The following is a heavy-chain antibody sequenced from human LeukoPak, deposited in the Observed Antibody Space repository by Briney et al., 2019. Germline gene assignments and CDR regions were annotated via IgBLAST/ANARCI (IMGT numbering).Heavy chain of an antibody. V-gene: IGHV4-4*07. CDR2: IYTSGNT. D-gene: IGHD3-10*01. CDR1: GYSIRSAYY. J-gene: IGHJ3*02. CDR3: ARFITIPGVAFDI. Sequence: SETLSLTCTVSGYSIRSAYYWSWIRQPAGKGLEWIGRIYTSGNTHYNPSLKSRVTMSVDTSQNQFSLNLSSATAADTAVYYCARFITIPGVAFDIWGQGTMVTVSS.